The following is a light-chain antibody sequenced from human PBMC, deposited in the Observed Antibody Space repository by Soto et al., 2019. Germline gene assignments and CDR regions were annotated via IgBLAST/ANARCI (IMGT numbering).Light chain of an antibody. CDR2: DAS. Sequence: DIQLTQSPSSLSASVGDRVTITCQASQYMSNHLNWYQQKPGKAPNLLIYDASDLETGVPSRFSGGGSGTFFSFTINSLQPEDIATYYCQKHDGVPLFGPGTKVEIK. CDR3: QKHDGVPL. V-gene: IGKV1-33*01. CDR1: QYMSNH. J-gene: IGKJ3*01.